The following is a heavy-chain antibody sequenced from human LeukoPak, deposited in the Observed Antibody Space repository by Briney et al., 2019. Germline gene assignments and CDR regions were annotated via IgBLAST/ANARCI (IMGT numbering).Heavy chain of an antibody. CDR3: AKSVLRFLEWFQNYGMDV. CDR1: GFTVSSYA. CDR2: ISGSGGST. Sequence: GGSLRLSCAASGFTVSSYAMSWVRQAPGKGLEWVSAISGSGGSTYYADSVKGRFTISRDNSKNTLYLQMNSLRAEDTAVYYCAKSVLRFLEWFQNYGMDVWGQGTTVTVSS. D-gene: IGHD3-3*01. J-gene: IGHJ6*02. V-gene: IGHV3-23*01.